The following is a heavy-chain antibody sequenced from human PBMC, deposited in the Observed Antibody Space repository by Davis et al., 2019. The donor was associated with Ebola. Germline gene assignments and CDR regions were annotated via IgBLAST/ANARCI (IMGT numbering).Heavy chain of an antibody. CDR2: ISSSSSYI. J-gene: IGHJ3*02. CDR1: GFTFSSYS. CDR3: ARETTHLSDYGGNSLDDAFDI. D-gene: IGHD4-23*01. V-gene: IGHV3-21*01. Sequence: GESLKISCAASGFTFSSYSMNWVRQTPGKGLEWVSSISSSSSYIYYADSVKGRFTISRDNAKNSLYLQMNSLRAEDTAVYYCARETTHLSDYGGNSLDDAFDIWGQGTMVTVSS.